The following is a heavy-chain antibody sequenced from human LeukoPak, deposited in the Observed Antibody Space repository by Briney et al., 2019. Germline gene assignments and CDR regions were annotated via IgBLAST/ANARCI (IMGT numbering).Heavy chain of an antibody. CDR2: ISASGDVT. CDR1: EFIFSKFP. J-gene: IGHJ3*02. Sequence: GGSLRLSCAASEFIFSKFPVGWVRQAPGRGLEWVSAISASGDVTFHADSVRGRFTISRDNSKSTLFLQMNDLRVEDTAKFYCAKSLFTSATGTGRAFHIWGQGTMVSVSS. D-gene: IGHD1-1*01. CDR3: AKSLFTSATGTGRAFHI. V-gene: IGHV3-23*01.